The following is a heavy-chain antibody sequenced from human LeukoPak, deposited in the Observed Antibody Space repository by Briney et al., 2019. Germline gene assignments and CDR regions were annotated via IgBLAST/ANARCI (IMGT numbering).Heavy chain of an antibody. V-gene: IGHV3-48*04. CDR3: ATSLPTGEDAFDI. Sequence: GGSLRLSCAASGFTVSSNYMNWVRQAPGKGLEWVSYISSSSSTIYYADSVKGRFTISRDNAKNSLYLQMNSLRAEDTAVYYCATSLPTGEDAFDIWGQGTMVTVSS. CDR1: GFTVSSNY. D-gene: IGHD3-10*01. CDR2: ISSSSSTI. J-gene: IGHJ3*02.